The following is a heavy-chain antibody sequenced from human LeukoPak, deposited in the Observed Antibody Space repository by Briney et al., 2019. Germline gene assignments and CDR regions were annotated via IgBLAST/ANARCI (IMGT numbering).Heavy chain of an antibody. J-gene: IGHJ4*02. V-gene: IGHV3-53*01. D-gene: IGHD2-8*02. Sequence: GGSLSLTCAASAFIVSSDYISWVRQTPGKGLEWVTVIYSGGSTFYADSVKGRFTISRDNSKKTVYLQMNSLRGEDTAVFYCASGGKYCTGGAGYGDWGQGSLVAHSS. CDR2: IYSGGST. CDR1: AFIVSSDY. CDR3: ASGGKYCTGGAGYGD.